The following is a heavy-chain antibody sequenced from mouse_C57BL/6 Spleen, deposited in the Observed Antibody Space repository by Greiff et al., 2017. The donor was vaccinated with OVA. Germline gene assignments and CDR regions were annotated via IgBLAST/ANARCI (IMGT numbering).Heavy chain of an antibody. J-gene: IGHJ1*03. CDR2: IWTGGGT. CDR1: GFSLTSYA. Sequence: VKVVESGPGLVAPSQSLSITCTVSGFSLTSYAISWVRQPPGKGLEWLGVIWTGGGTNYNSALKTRLSISKDNSKSQVFLKMNSLQTDDTARYYCARMPITTVVATSYWYFDVWGTGTTVTVSS. V-gene: IGHV2-9-1*01. CDR3: ARMPITTVVATSYWYFDV. D-gene: IGHD1-1*01.